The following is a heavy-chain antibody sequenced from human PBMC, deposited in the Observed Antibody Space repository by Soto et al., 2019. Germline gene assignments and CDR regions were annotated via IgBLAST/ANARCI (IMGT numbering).Heavy chain of an antibody. CDR2: ITSSGTTI. Sequence: GSQRLSCSASGFTFSSYEMNWVRQAPGKGLEWISYITSSGTTIYYADSVKGRFTISRDNAKNSLYLQMNSLRADDSAVYYCARGNSPVNVYWGQGTLVTVSS. D-gene: IGHD3-16*02. CDR1: GFTFSSYE. CDR3: ARGNSPVNVY. J-gene: IGHJ4*02. V-gene: IGHV3-48*03.